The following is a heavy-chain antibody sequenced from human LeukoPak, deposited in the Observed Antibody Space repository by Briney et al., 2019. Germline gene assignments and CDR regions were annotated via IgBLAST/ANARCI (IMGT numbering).Heavy chain of an antibody. CDR2: VYYSGST. CDR3: AERGGGF. J-gene: IGHJ4*02. D-gene: IGHD3-16*01. V-gene: IGHV4-59*11. CDR1: GGSITIHH. Sequence: TPSETLSLTCTVSGGSITIHHWSWIRQPPGKGLEWIGSVYYSGSTNYSPSLKSRVTISVDTSKNQFSLNLGSVTAADTAVYYCAERGGGFWGQGTLVTVSS.